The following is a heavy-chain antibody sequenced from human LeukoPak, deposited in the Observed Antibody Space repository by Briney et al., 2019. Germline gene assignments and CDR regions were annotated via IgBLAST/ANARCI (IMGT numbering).Heavy chain of an antibody. J-gene: IGHJ4*02. CDR1: GFTVSSNY. V-gene: IGHV3-66*01. CDR2: IYSGGST. D-gene: IGHD3-10*01. Sequence: GGSLRLSCAASGFTVSSNYMSWVRQAPGKGLEWVSVIYSGGSTYYADSVKGRFTISRDNSKNTLYLQMNSLRAEDTAVYYCARGHYYGSGSYYPLDYWGQGALVTVSS. CDR3: ARGHYYGSGSYYPLDY.